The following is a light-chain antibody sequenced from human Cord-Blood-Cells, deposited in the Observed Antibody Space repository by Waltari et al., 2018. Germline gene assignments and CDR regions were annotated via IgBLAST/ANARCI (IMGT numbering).Light chain of an antibody. CDR1: QSVLYSSNNKNY. Sequence: DIVMTQSPDSLAASLGERATINCKSSQSVLYSSNNKNYLTWYQQKTGQPPKLLIYWASTPKSVVPVRISGSWSGTDCTLTISSLQSENVAVYYCQQYYSTAPVFGPGTKVDIK. CDR2: WAS. V-gene: IGKV4-1*01. J-gene: IGKJ3*01. CDR3: QQYYSTAPV.